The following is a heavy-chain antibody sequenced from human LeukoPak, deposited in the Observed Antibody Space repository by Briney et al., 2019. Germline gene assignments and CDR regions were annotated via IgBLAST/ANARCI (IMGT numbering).Heavy chain of an antibody. V-gene: IGHV3-30*04. CDR2: IQHDGNNE. D-gene: IGHD3-3*01. CDR3: TKDGDYYDYWSGGLILGDGFDI. CDR1: GFTFSSYA. Sequence: GGSLRLSCAAFGFTFSSYAMHWVRQAPGKGLEWVAFIQHDGNNEYYADSVKGRFTISRDNSKSTLYLEMNSLRDGDTAVYYCTKDGDYYDYWSGGLILGDGFDIWGQGTMVIVSS. J-gene: IGHJ3*02.